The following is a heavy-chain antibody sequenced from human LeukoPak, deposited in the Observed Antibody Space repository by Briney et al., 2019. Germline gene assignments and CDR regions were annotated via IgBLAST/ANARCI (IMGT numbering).Heavy chain of an antibody. Sequence: SETLSLTCTVSGGSISSSSYYWGWIRQPPGKGLEWIGSIYYSGSTYYNPSLKSRVTISVDTSKNQFSLKLSSVTAADTAVYYCARHGYSSSSHLFDPWGQGTLVTVSS. J-gene: IGHJ5*02. V-gene: IGHV4-39*01. CDR1: GGSISSSSYY. CDR2: IYYSGST. CDR3: ARHGYSSSSHLFDP. D-gene: IGHD6-6*01.